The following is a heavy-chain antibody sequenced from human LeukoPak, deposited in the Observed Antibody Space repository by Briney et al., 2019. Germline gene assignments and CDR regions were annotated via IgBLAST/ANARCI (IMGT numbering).Heavy chain of an antibody. CDR2: ISWDGGST. J-gene: IGHJ4*02. D-gene: IGHD2-21*02. CDR1: GFTFDDYT. CDR3: AEGQAVVVTSPFDY. V-gene: IGHV3-43*01. Sequence: GGSLRLSCAASGFTFDDYTMHWVRHAPGKGLEWVSLISWDGGSTYYADSVKGRFTISRDNSKNSLYLQMNSLRTEDTALYYCAEGQAVVVTSPFDYWGQGTLVTVSS.